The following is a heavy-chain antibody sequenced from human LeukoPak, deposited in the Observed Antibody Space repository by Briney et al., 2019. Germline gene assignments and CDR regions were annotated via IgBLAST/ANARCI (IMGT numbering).Heavy chain of an antibody. CDR2: IYHSGST. Sequence: SETLSLTCTVSGYSISSGYYWGWIRQPPGKGLEWIGSIYHSGSTYYNPSLKSRVTISVDTSKNQFSLKLSSVTAADTAVYYCARASRYCSGGSCYWFDPWGQGTLVTVSS. V-gene: IGHV4-38-2*02. D-gene: IGHD2-15*01. CDR1: GYSISSGYY. CDR3: ARASRYCSGGSCYWFDP. J-gene: IGHJ5*02.